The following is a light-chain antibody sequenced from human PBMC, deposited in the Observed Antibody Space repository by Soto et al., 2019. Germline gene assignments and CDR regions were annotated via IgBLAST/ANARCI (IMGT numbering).Light chain of an antibody. Sequence: IVMKQSPATLSVSPGERATLSCRASHSVGSNVAWYQQKPGQAPRLLIYVASTSATGIPARFSGSGSGTDFTITISNLHSEDFAMYFCQQYNTWPPFAFGPGTKVDIK. CDR3: QQYNTWPPFA. CDR2: VAS. CDR1: HSVGSN. V-gene: IGKV3-15*01. J-gene: IGKJ3*01.